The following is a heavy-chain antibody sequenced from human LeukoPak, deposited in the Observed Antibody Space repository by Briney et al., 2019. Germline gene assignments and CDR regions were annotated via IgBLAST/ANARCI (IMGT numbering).Heavy chain of an antibody. Sequence: SVKVSCKASGGTFSSYAISWVRQAPGQGLEWMGGIIPIFGTANYAQKFQGRVTITMDESTSTAYMGLSSLRSEDTAVYYCARHGGITIFGEARPGGAFDIWGQGTMVTVSS. CDR3: ARHGGITIFGEARPGGAFDI. J-gene: IGHJ3*02. CDR2: IIPIFGTA. D-gene: IGHD3-3*01. CDR1: GGTFSSYA. V-gene: IGHV1-69*05.